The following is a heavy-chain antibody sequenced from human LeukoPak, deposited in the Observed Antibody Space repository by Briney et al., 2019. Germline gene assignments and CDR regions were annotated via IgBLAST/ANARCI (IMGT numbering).Heavy chain of an antibody. CDR3: ARLVVGRQLGGGFDY. J-gene: IGHJ4*02. Sequence: PGGSLRLSCAASGFTVSSNYMSWVRQAPGKGLEWIGSIYYSGSTYYNPSLKSRVTISVDTSKNQFSLKLSSVTAADTAVYYCARLVVGRQLGGGFDYWGQGTLVTVSS. CDR1: GFTVSSNY. CDR2: IYYSGST. V-gene: IGHV4-39*01. D-gene: IGHD6-6*01.